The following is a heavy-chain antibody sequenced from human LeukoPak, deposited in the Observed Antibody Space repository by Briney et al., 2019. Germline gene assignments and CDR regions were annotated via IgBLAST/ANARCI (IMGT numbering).Heavy chain of an antibody. V-gene: IGHV1-2*06. CDR3: ATPSEYCSSTSCYIADGMDV. Sequence: VSVKVSCKASGYTFTGYYMHWVRQAPGQGLEWMGRINPNSGGTNYAQKFQGRVTMTRDTSISTAYMELSRLRSDDTAVYYCATPSEYCSSTSCYIADGMDVWGQGTTVTVSS. CDR1: GYTFTGYY. J-gene: IGHJ6*02. D-gene: IGHD2-2*02. CDR2: INPNSGGT.